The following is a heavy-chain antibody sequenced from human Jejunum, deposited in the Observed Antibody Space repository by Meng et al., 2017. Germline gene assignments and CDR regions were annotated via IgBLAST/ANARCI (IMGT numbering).Heavy chain of an antibody. D-gene: IGHD1-26*01. V-gene: IGHV4-61*08. CDR2: AST. CDR3: ARDHMGSLDY. CDR1: GGSVSRAGYP. Sequence: QVLWQACGLGLGRPSETLSLICTVSGGSVSRAGYPGGWIRQPPGKGLEWIGYASTNYNPSLKSRVTISLDTSRNQFSLSLSSVTAADTAVYYCARDHMGSLDYWGQGILVTVSS. J-gene: IGHJ4*02.